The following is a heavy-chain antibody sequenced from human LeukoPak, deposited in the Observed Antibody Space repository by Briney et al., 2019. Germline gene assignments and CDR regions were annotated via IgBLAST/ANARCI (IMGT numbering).Heavy chain of an antibody. V-gene: IGHV4-59*01. J-gene: IGHJ6*02. CDR2: IYYSGST. CDR1: GGSISGYY. D-gene: IGHD3-10*01. Sequence: SETLSLTCAVSGGSISGYYWSWIRQSPDKGLEWIGYIYYSGSTNYNPSLQSRVTISVDTSKNQFSLKLSSVTAADTAVYYRARTSMVRGAPMDVWGQGTTVTVSS. CDR3: ARTSMVRGAPMDV.